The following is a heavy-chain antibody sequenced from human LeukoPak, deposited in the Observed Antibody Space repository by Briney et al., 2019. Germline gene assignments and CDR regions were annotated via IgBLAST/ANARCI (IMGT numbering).Heavy chain of an antibody. CDR1: GFTFSSYA. D-gene: IGHD3-22*01. Sequence: GGSLRLSCAASGFTFSSYAMSWVLQAPGKGLECVSTTSGSGGSTYYADYVKGRFTISRDNSKNTLYLQMNSLRAEDTAVYYCARVSYYYDSSGYYPSFFDYWGQGTLVTVSS. J-gene: IGHJ4*02. CDR3: ARVSYYYDSSGYYPSFFDY. V-gene: IGHV3-23*01. CDR2: TSGSGGST.